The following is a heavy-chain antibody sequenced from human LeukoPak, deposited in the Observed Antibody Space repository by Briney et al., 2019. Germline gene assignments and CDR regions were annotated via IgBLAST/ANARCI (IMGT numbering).Heavy chain of an antibody. Sequence: PGGSLRLSCAASRFTFSSYWMSWVRQAPGKGLEWVANIKQDGSEKYYVDSVKGRFTISRDNAKNSLYLQMNSLRAEDTAVYYCARVLWFGYHPSGANPQKNWFDSWGQGTLVTVSS. J-gene: IGHJ5*01. V-gene: IGHV3-7*01. CDR3: ARVLWFGYHPSGANPQKNWFDS. D-gene: IGHD3-10*01. CDR1: RFTFSSYW. CDR2: IKQDGSEK.